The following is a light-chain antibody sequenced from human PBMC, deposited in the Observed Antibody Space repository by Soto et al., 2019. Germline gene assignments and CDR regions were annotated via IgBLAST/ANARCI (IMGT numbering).Light chain of an antibody. V-gene: IGKV1-5*02. CDR1: QSTNSW. CDR3: QQYNSYS. CDR2: DAS. Sequence: DIQMTQSPSTLSASVGDRVTIICRASQSTNSWLAWYQQKPGKAPKVLIYDASSLESGVPSRFSGSGSGTEFTLTISSLQPDDFATYYCQQYNSYSFGQGTKVDIK. J-gene: IGKJ1*01.